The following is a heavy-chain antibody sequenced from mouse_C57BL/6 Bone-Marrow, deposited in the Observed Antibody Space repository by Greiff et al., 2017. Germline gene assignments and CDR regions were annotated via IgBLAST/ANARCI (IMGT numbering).Heavy chain of an antibody. V-gene: IGHV1-4*01. Sequence: QVQLQQSGAELVRPGASVKLSCTASGFNIKDDYMHWVKQRPEQGLEWIGYINPSSGYTKYNQKFKDKATLTADKSSSTAYMQLSSLTSEDSAVYYCARVYYGYDGFAYWGQGTLVTVSA. D-gene: IGHD2-2*01. CDR1: GFNIKDDY. J-gene: IGHJ3*01. CDR3: ARVYYGYDGFAY. CDR2: INPSSGYT.